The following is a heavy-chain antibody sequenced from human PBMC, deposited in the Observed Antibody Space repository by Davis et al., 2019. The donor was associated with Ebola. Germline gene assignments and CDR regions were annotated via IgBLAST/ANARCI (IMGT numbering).Heavy chain of an antibody. D-gene: IGHD5-12*01. J-gene: IGHJ5*02. CDR2: ISAYNGNT. CDR1: GYTFGSYG. CDR3: ARGRKVAKMGSWFDP. V-gene: IGHV1-18*01. Sequence: ASVKVSCKASGYTFGSYGINWVRQAPGRGLQWMGWISAYNGNTRYPQKLQGRVTMTTNTSTTTIYMELRSLTSDDTAVYYCARGRKVAKMGSWFDPWGQGTLVTVSS.